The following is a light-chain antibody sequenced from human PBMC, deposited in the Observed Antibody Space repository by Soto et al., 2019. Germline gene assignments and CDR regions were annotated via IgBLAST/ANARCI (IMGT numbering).Light chain of an antibody. V-gene: IGKV3-20*01. CDR3: QHYQVGQPIA. CDR1: QSVGTR. CDR2: GAS. J-gene: IGKJ5*01. Sequence: VLTQCPDTLSFSPGYRSTLSFSASQSVGTRLAWYQHKTGQAPSLLMSGASSRATGIPDRFSGSGSETDFTLTISRLEPEDFALYYCQHYQVGQPIAFGRGTRLEIK.